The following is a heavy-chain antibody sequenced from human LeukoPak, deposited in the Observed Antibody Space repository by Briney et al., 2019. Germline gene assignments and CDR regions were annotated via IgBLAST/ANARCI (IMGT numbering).Heavy chain of an antibody. D-gene: IGHD3-10*01. Sequence: RGESPKISRKDSGYTFTHQWIGWVRQKSGSGLEWMGIIYPLDSDTRYSPSFQGHVSISAATSINTAYLEWSRLEASDTAIYYCARHSDVIGAIWGQGTLVTVSS. V-gene: IGHV5-51*01. CDR1: GYTFTHQW. J-gene: IGHJ4*02. CDR3: ARHSDVIGAI. CDR2: IYPLDSDT.